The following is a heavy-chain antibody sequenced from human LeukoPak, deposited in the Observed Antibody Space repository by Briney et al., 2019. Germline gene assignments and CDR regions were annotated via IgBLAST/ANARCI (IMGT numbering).Heavy chain of an antibody. CDR3: ARDSYSSSRNDY. J-gene: IGHJ4*02. CDR2: ISSNGGST. Sequence: GGSLRLSCAASGFTFSSYAMHWVRQAPGKGLEYVSAISSNGGSTYYANSVKGRFTISRDNSKNTLYLQMGSLRAEDMAVYYCARDSYSSSRNDYWGQGTLVTASS. V-gene: IGHV3-64*01. CDR1: GFTFSSYA. D-gene: IGHD6-13*01.